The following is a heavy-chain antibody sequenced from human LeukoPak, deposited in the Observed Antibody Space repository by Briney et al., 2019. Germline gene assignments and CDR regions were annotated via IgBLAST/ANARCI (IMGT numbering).Heavy chain of an antibody. V-gene: IGHV4-59*01. CDR3: ARVEGFKPVAGPDAFDI. CDR2: IYYSGST. J-gene: IGHJ3*02. CDR1: GGPISSYY. Sequence: PSETLSLTCTVSGGPISSYYWSWIRQPPGKGLEWIGYIYYSGSTNYNPSLKSRVTISVDTSKNQFSLKLSSVTAADTAVYYCARVEGFKPVAGPDAFDIWGQGTMVTVSP. D-gene: IGHD6-19*01.